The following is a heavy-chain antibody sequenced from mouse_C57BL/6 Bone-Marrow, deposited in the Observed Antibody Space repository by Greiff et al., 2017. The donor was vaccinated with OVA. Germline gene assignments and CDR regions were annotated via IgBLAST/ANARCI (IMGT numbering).Heavy chain of an antibody. CDR2: IDPENGDT. Sequence: DVKLVESGAELVRPGASVKLSCTASGFNIKDDYMHWVKQRPEQGLEWIGWIDPENGDTEYASKFQGKATITADTSSNTAYLQLSSLTSEDTAVYYCTTRFDYWGQGTTLTVSS. CDR3: TTRFDY. CDR1: GFNIKDDY. J-gene: IGHJ2*01. V-gene: IGHV14-4*01.